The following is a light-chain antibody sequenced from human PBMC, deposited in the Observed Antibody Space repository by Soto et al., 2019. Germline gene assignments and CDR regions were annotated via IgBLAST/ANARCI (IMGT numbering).Light chain of an antibody. CDR2: DDS. CDR3: QQYKSYSRM. J-gene: IGKJ1*01. CDR1: QSISSW. V-gene: IGKV1-5*01. Sequence: DIKIPPSPSTLSASVVSSVTITCRASQSISSWLAWYQQKPGKAPKLLIYDDSTLESGVPSRFTGRGSGTEFTLTISSLKPEDFATYDCQQYKSYSRMFGQGTKVDIK.